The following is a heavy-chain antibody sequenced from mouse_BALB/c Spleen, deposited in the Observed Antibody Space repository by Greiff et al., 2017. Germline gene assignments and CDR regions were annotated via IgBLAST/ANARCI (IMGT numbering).Heavy chain of an antibody. CDR2: IWRGGST. Sequence: QVQLQQSGPSLVQPSQSLSITCTVSGFSLTSYGVHWVRQSPGKGLEWLGVIWRGGSTDYNAAFMSRLSITKDNSKSQVFFKMNSLQADDTAIYYCAKNSGGTLYAMDYWGQGTSVTVSS. J-gene: IGHJ4*01. D-gene: IGHD4-1*01. CDR1: GFSLTSYG. V-gene: IGHV2-5-1*01. CDR3: AKNSGGTLYAMDY.